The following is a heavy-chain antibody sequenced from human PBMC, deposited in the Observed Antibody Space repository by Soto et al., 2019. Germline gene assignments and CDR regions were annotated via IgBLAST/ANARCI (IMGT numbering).Heavy chain of an antibody. CDR3: ARAGGTTVTGLWHFDS. Sequence: QVQLEESGGGVVQPGRSLRLSCAASGFTFNPYSMHWVRQPPGKGLAWLAAIWYDGTQKYYADSVKGRFIISRDNSKKTLYVEMNSLRAEDTAVYYCARAGGTTVTGLWHFDSWGQGTLVTVSS. CDR2: IWYDGTQK. D-gene: IGHD4-17*01. CDR1: GFTFNPYS. V-gene: IGHV3-33*01. J-gene: IGHJ4*02.